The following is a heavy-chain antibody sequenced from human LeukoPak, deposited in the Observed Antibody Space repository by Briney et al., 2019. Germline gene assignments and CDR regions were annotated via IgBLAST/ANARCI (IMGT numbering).Heavy chain of an antibody. CDR1: GFTFSSYW. CDR3: ARDHLGYSFDY. CDR2: IKEDGSEK. J-gene: IGHJ4*02. Sequence: GGSLRLSCAASGFTFSSYWMSWVRQTPQKGLEWVANIKEDGSEKYYVDSVKGRFTISRESTKNSLYLQMNSLRADDTAVYYCARDHLGYSFDYWGQGTLVTVSS. V-gene: IGHV3-7*04.